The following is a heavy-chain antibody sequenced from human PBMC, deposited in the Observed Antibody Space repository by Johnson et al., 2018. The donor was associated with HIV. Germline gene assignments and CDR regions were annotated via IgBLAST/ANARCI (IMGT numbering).Heavy chain of an antibody. CDR3: ATTYALSFWELSVLGDAFDV. D-gene: IGHD3-10*01. V-gene: IGHV3-15*01. J-gene: IGHJ3*01. CDR1: GVTLTNTW. CDR2: GRNKSDGGAI. Sequence: VQLVESGGGLVNPGGSLKLSCAASGVTLTNTWMNWVRQAPGKGLEWVGRGRNKSDGGAIDYAAPGKGRVSISRYDTRNTLHLQMNSQEFEDTAVYYCATTYALSFWELSVLGDAFDVWGQGTIVTVSS.